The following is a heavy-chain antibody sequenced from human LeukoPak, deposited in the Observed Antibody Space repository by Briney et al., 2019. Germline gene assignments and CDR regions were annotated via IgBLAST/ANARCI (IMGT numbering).Heavy chain of an antibody. Sequence: GGSLRLSCAASGFTFSSYWMHWVRQPPGKGLVWVSRINSDGSSTSYADSVKGRFTISRDNSKNTLYLQMNSLRAEDTAVYYCARYGGSFSDFDYWGQGTLVTVSS. CDR3: ARYGGSFSDFDY. V-gene: IGHV3-74*01. CDR2: INSDGSST. D-gene: IGHD4-23*01. J-gene: IGHJ4*02. CDR1: GFTFSSYW.